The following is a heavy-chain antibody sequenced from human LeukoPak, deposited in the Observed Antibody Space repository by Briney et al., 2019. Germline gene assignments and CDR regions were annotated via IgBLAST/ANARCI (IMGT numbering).Heavy chain of an antibody. D-gene: IGHD7-27*01. CDR2: FHYSGST. CDR3: ARRRLNWGAFDI. Sequence: SETLSLTCTVSGGSISSYYWNWIRQPPGEGLEWIGYFHYSGSTNYNPSLKSRVTISVDTSKNQFSLKLSSVTAADTAVYYCARRRLNWGAFDIWGQGTMVTVSS. CDR1: GGSISSYY. J-gene: IGHJ3*02. V-gene: IGHV4-59*01.